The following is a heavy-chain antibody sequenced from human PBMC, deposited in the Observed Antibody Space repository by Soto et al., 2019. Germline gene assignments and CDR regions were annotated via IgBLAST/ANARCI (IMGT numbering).Heavy chain of an antibody. D-gene: IGHD6-19*01. CDR2: INHSGST. CDR1: GGSFSGYY. J-gene: IGHJ3*02. Sequence: SETLSLTCAVYGGSFSGYYWSWIRQSPGKGLEWIGQINHSGSTNYNPSLKSRVTISVDTSKNQFSLKLSSVTAADTAVYYCARDSSGWYDSVVWAFDIWGQGTMVTVSS. CDR3: ARDSSGWYDSVVWAFDI. V-gene: IGHV4-34*01.